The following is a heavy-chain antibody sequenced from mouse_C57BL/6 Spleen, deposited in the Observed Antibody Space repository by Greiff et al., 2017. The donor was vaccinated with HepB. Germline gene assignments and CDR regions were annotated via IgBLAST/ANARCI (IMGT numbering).Heavy chain of an antibody. V-gene: IGHV1-81*01. CDR3: ARSSDYDGFAY. J-gene: IGHJ3*01. D-gene: IGHD2-4*01. Sequence: QVQLQQSGAELARPGASVKLSCKASGYTFTSFGISWVKQRTGPGLEWIGEIYPRSGNTYYNEKFKGKATLTADKSSSTAYMDLRSLTSEDSAVYFCARSSDYDGFAYWGQGTLVTVSA. CDR1: GYTFTSFG. CDR2: IYPRSGNT.